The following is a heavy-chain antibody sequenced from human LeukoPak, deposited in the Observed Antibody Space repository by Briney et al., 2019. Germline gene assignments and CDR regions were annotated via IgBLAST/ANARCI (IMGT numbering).Heavy chain of an antibody. CDR3: AREYGAAPNFDY. Sequence: GGSLRLSCAAPGITFSNYNMNWVRQAPGKGLEWVSSISGSGDSTYYADSVKGRFTISRDNSKNTLYLQMNSLRAEDTAVYYCAREYGAAPNFDYWGQGTLVTVSS. CDR1: GITFSNYN. J-gene: IGHJ4*02. CDR2: ISGSGDST. V-gene: IGHV3-23*01. D-gene: IGHD6-6*01.